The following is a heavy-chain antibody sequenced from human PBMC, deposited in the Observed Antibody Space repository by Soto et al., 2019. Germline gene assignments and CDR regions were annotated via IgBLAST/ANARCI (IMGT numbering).Heavy chain of an antibody. Sequence: QLQLQESGPGLVKPSETLSLTCTVSGGSVSSSSYYWGWIRQPPGKGLEWIGSIYYSGSTYYNPSLKSRVTISVDTSKNQFSLKLSSVTAADTAVYDCARRLYYDSSGFEGGGMDVWGQGTTVTVSS. V-gene: IGHV4-39*01. CDR2: IYYSGST. D-gene: IGHD3-22*01. CDR1: GGSVSSSSYY. J-gene: IGHJ6*02. CDR3: ARRLYYDSSGFEGGGMDV.